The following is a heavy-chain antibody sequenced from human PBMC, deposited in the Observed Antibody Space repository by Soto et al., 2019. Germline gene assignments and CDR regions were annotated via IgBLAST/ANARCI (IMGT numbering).Heavy chain of an antibody. V-gene: IGHV3-7*03. Sequence: GSLRLSCAVSGFRFRDYWMSWVRQAPGKGLEWVANIKQDESDKYYVDSVKGRFTISRDNAKNALYLQMNSLRVEDTAVYYCAAYCYTLTCTHFHGYSWGQGTQVTVSS. CDR1: GFRFRDYW. D-gene: IGHD3-16*02. J-gene: IGHJ5*02. CDR3: AAYCYTLTCTHFHGYS. CDR2: IKQDESDK.